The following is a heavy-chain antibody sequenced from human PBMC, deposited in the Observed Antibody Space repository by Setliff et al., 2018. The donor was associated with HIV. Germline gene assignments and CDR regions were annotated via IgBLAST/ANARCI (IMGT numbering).Heavy chain of an antibody. CDR1: GGSINTYS. Sequence: SETLSLTCPVPGGSINTYSYILIRQPAGKGLHWIGQLTASGGTNYNPSLKSRVTMSLDTSKTHFSLRLTSVSKTQFSLRVTSVTAADTASHFCARAHQDFWSGYCPFDYWGQGTLVTVSS. V-gene: IGHV4-4*07. J-gene: IGHJ4*02. CDR2: LTASGGT. CDR3: SVTAADTASHFCARAHQDFWSGYCPFDY. D-gene: IGHD3-3*01.